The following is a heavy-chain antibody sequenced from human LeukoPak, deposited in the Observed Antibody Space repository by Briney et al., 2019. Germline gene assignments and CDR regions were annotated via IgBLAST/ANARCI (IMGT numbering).Heavy chain of an antibody. Sequence: GGSLRLSCAASGFTFSSYEMNWVRQAPGKGLEWVSYISSSGSTIYYADSVKGRFTISRDNAKNSLYLQMNSLRAEDTAVYYCARADWDTAMIDYWGQGALVTVSS. CDR3: ARADWDTAMIDY. D-gene: IGHD5-18*01. CDR2: ISSSGSTI. V-gene: IGHV3-48*03. CDR1: GFTFSSYE. J-gene: IGHJ4*02.